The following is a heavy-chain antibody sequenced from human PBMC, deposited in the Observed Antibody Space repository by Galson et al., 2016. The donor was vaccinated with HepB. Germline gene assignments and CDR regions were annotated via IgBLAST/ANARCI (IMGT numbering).Heavy chain of an antibody. J-gene: IGHJ1*01. CDR3: ARGGDFWSGYFFQD. CDR1: GYMFTGYY. Sequence: SVKVSCKASGYMFTGYYMHWVRQAPGQGLEWMGWINPNSGGTDYAQEFQGRVTVTRDTSIRTAYMELSRLGSDDTAVYYCARGGDFWSGYFFQDWGQGTLVSVSS. D-gene: IGHD3-3*01. CDR2: INPNSGGT. V-gene: IGHV1-2*02.